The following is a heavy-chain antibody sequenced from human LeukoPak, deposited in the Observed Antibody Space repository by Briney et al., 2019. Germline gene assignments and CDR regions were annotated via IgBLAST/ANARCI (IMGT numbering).Heavy chain of an antibody. CDR1: GYIFTNHG. CDR3: ARDLMGIAYRGAFYY. CDR2: ISAYNGNT. D-gene: IGHD6-13*01. V-gene: IGHV1-18*01. Sequence: ASVKVSCKTSGYIFTNHGISWVRQAPGQGLEWMAWISAYNGNTEYSQNFQGRVTMTMDTSTSTAYMELKSLTADDTAIYYCARDLMGIAYRGAFYYWGQGTLVTVSS. J-gene: IGHJ4*02.